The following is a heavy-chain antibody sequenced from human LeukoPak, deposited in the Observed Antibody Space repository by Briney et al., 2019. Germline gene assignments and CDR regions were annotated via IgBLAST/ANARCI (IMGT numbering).Heavy chain of an antibody. J-gene: IGHJ3*02. CDR1: GCTFTSYD. CDR3: ARHPSPNDAFDI. Sequence: ASVKVSCKASGCTFTSYDISWVRQAPGQGLEWMGGIIPIFGTANYAQKFQGRVTITADESTSTAYMELSSLRSEDTAVYYCARHPSPNDAFDIWGQGTMVTVSS. CDR2: IIPIFGTA. V-gene: IGHV1-69*01.